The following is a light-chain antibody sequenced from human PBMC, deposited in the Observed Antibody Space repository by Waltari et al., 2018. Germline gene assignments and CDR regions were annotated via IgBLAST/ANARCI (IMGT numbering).Light chain of an antibody. Sequence: DIQMTQSPSSLSASVGDRVTVTCRASQGINNYLAWFQQKPGKAPKSLIYDASTLYSEGSSNISGSGAGTDFTLTISSLQPEDIGTYYCQQYNSYPPTFGGGTKVEIK. J-gene: IGKJ4*01. CDR2: DAS. V-gene: IGKV1-16*02. CDR3: QQYNSYPPT. CDR1: QGINNY.